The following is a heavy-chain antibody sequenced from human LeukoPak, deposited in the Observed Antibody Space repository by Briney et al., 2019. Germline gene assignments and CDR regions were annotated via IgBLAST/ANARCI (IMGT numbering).Heavy chain of an antibody. V-gene: IGHV4-39*01. CDR3: ATRIAVAGIPDPE. CDR1: GGSISSSSYY. Sequence: PSETLSLTCTVSGGSISSSSYYWGWIRQPPGKGLEWIGSIYYSGSTYYNPSLKSRVIISVDTSKNQFSLKLSSVTAADTAVYYCATRIAVAGIPDPEWGQGTLVTVSS. D-gene: IGHD6-19*01. CDR2: IYYSGST. J-gene: IGHJ4*02.